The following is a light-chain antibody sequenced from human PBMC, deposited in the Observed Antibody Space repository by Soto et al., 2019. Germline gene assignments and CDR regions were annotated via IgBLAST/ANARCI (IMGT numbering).Light chain of an antibody. CDR3: QQYGSSPLT. Sequence: EIVLTQSPGTLSLSPGERATLSGRASQSVNSNYLAWYQQKPGQAPRLLIYGASSRATGIPDRFSGSGSGTDFTLTISRLEPEDFAVYYCQQYGSSPLTFGGGTKVEIK. CDR1: QSVNSNY. J-gene: IGKJ4*01. V-gene: IGKV3-20*01. CDR2: GAS.